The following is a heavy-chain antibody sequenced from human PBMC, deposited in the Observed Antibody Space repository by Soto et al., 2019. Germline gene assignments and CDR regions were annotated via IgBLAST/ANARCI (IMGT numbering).Heavy chain of an antibody. CDR2: LYWDDDK. CDR3: ARTGVDWGSRGLVDY. J-gene: IGHJ4*02. V-gene: IGHV2-5*02. Sequence: QITLKESGPTLVKPTQTLTLTCTFSGFSLSTSGVGVGWIRQPPGKALEWLAFLYWDDDKGYSPSLKSRLTIAKDPSKNQVLLTMTNMDPVDTATYYCARTGVDWGSRGLVDYWGQGTLVTVAS. CDR1: GFSLSTSGVG. D-gene: IGHD7-27*01.